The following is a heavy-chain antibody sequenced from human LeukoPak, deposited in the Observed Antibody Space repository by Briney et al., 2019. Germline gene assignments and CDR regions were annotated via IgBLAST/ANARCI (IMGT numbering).Heavy chain of an antibody. D-gene: IGHD3-10*01. V-gene: IGHV4-61*08. CDR2: IYYSGST. Sequence: SETLSLTCTVSGGSISSGGYYWSWIRQHLGKGLEWIGYIYYSGSTNYNPSLKSRVTISVDTSKNQFSLKLSSVTAADTAVYYCARSSSWVWFGSPAAFDIWGQGTMVTVSS. CDR1: GGSISSGGYY. J-gene: IGHJ3*02. CDR3: ARSSSWVWFGSPAAFDI.